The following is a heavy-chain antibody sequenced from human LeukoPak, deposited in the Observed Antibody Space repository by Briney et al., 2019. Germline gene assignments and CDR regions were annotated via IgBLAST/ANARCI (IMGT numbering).Heavy chain of an antibody. V-gene: IGHV5-51*01. J-gene: IGHJ4*02. D-gene: IGHD2-15*01. CDR2: IYPGDFDT. Sequence: GESLKTSCKGSGYSFTSYWIGWVRQMPWKGLEWMGNIYPGDFDTRYSPSFQGQVTISADKSISTAYLQWSSLKASDTAMYYCARLGVGVTFDYWGQGTLVTVSS. CDR1: GYSFTSYW. CDR3: ARLGVGVTFDY.